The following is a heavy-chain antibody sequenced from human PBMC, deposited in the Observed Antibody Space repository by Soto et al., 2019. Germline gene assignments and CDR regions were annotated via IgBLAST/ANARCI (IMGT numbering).Heavy chain of an antibody. D-gene: IGHD2-21*01. Sequence: WGSLRLSCAASGFTFSSYGMHWVRQAPGKGLEWVAVIWYDGSNKYYADSVKGRFTISRDNSKNTQYLQMNSLRAEDTAVYYCARGRRVTAPNSFHIWGHGTMVNV. V-gene: IGHV3-33*01. CDR3: ARGRRVTAPNSFHI. CDR1: GFTFSSYG. J-gene: IGHJ3*02. CDR2: IWYDGSNK.